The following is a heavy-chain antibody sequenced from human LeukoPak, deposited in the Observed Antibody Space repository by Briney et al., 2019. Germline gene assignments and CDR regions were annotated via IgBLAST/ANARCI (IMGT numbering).Heavy chain of an antibody. CDR2: INHSGST. CDR3: ARAQRITMVRGPAERYYYMDV. CDR1: GGSFSGYY. Sequence: PSETLSLTCAVYGGSFSGYYWSWIRQPPGKGLEWIGEINHSGSTNYNPSLKSRVTISVDTSKNQFSLKLSSVTAADTAVYYCARAQRITMVRGPAERYYYMDVWGKGTTVTVSS. V-gene: IGHV4-34*01. J-gene: IGHJ6*03. D-gene: IGHD3-10*01.